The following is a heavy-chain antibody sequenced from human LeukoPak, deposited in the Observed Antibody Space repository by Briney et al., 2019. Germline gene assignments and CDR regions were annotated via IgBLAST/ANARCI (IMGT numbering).Heavy chain of an antibody. CDR3: ARGVEMATLGGYNWFDP. V-gene: IGHV4-4*07. Sequence: SETLSLTCTVSGASISSYYWSWIRQPAGKGLEWIGRIYTGGSTSYNPSLKSRVTMSVDTSKNQFSLKLSSVTAADTAVYYCARGVEMATLGGYNWFDPWGQGTLVTASS. J-gene: IGHJ5*02. D-gene: IGHD5-24*01. CDR2: IYTGGST. CDR1: GASISSYY.